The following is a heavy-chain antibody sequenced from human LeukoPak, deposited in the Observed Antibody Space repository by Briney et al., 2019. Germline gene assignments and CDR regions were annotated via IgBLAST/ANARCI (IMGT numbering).Heavy chain of an antibody. Sequence: SETLSLTCAVYGGSFSGYYWSWIRQPPGKGLEWIGEINHSGSTNYNPSLKSRVTISVDTSKNQFSLKLSSVTAADTAVYYCARGHYDCGDYGRWFDPWGQGTLVTVSS. D-gene: IGHD4-17*01. CDR1: GGSFSGYY. CDR3: ARGHYDCGDYGRWFDP. CDR2: INHSGST. J-gene: IGHJ5*02. V-gene: IGHV4-34*01.